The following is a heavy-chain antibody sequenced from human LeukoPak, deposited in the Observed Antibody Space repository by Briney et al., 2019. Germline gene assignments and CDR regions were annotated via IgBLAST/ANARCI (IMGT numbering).Heavy chain of an antibody. V-gene: IGHV4-4*07. J-gene: IGHJ4*02. Sequence: SETLSLTCTVSGGSISSYYWSWIRQPAGKGLEWIGRFYSSGSTNQNPSLKSRVTMSVDTSKNQLSLKLRSVTAADTAMYYCARADSSGYGFDYWGQGTLVTVSS. CDR1: GGSISSYY. CDR3: ARADSSGYGFDY. CDR2: FYSSGST. D-gene: IGHD3-22*01.